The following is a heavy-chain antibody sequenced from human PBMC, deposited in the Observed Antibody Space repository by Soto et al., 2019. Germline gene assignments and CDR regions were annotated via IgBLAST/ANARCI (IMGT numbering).Heavy chain of an antibody. J-gene: IGHJ4*01. V-gene: IGHV4-38-2*02. CDR3: ARVHVMVVAGSTFDY. CDR2: IYHGGTT. Sequence: SETLSLTCTVSCYSISSGSYWAWIRQPSGKGPEWIASIYHGGTTFYNPSLKSRITISVDTSNNQFSLKLTSVTAADTAVYYCARVHVMVVAGSTFDYWGHGTLVTVSS. D-gene: IGHD6-19*01. CDR1: CYSISSGSY.